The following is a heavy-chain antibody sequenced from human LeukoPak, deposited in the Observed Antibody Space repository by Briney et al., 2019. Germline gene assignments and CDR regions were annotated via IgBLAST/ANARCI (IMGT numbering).Heavy chain of an antibody. CDR2: ISSSGNYI. J-gene: IGHJ4*02. D-gene: IGHD3-10*01. V-gene: IGHV3-21*01. CDR3: AKASYGSGSIFDY. CDR1: RFTFSSYS. Sequence: GGSLRLSCAASRFTFSSYSMHWVRQAPGKGLEWVSSISSSGNYIYYADSVKGRFTISRDNAKNSLYLQMNSLRAEDTAVYYCAKASYGSGSIFDYWGQGTLVTVSS.